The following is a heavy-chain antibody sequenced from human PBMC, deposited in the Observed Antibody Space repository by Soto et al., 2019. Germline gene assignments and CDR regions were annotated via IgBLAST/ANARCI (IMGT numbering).Heavy chain of an antibody. CDR3: ARVLYSRPSYYYDMDV. Sequence: SCPTLVNPTQSLTLTCTFSGFSLSTSGMCVSWILHPPGKALEWLALIDWDDDKYYSTSLKTRLTISKDTSKNQVVLTVTNMDPVDTATYYCARVLYSRPSYYYDMDVWGQGTTVTSP. D-gene: IGHD6-13*01. V-gene: IGHV2-70*01. CDR2: IDWDDDK. CDR1: GFSLSTSGMC. J-gene: IGHJ6*02.